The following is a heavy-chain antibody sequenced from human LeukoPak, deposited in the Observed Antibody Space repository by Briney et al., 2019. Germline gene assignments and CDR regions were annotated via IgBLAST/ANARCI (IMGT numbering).Heavy chain of an antibody. V-gene: IGHV3-23*01. CDR1: GFTFSSYA. D-gene: IGHD3-10*01. CDR3: AKAPEWFGECLYRY. Sequence: GGSLRLSCAASGFTFSSYAMSWVRQAPGKGLEWVSAISGSGGSTYYADSVKGRFTISRDNSKNTLYLQMNSLRAEDTAVYYCAKAPEWFGECLYRYWGQGTLVTVSS. J-gene: IGHJ4*02. CDR2: ISGSGGST.